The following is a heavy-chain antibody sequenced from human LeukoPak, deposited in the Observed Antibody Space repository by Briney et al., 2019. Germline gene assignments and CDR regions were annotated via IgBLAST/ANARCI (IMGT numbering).Heavy chain of an antibody. CDR3: ASSTASRAFDM. Sequence: GGSLRLSCAASGFTFSSYSMNWVRQAPGKGLEWFSYISSGSSTIYYADFVKGRFTISRDNAKNSLYVQMNSLRAEDTAVYYCASSTASRAFDMWGQGTMVTVSS. CDR1: GFTFSSYS. D-gene: IGHD3-3*02. V-gene: IGHV3-48*01. J-gene: IGHJ3*02. CDR2: ISSGSSTI.